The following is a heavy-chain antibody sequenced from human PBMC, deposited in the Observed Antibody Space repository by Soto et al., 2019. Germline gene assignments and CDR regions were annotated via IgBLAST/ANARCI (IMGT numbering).Heavy chain of an antibody. V-gene: IGHV3-21*01. D-gene: IGHD2-15*01. J-gene: IGHJ3*02. CDR2: ISTTSSYI. CDR3: ARDVVVVSAHYAFDI. Sequence: GGSLRLSCAASGFTFSTYSMNWVRQAPGKGLEWFSSISTTSSYIYYADSVKGRFTISRDNAKNSLYLQMNSLRAEDTAVSYCARDVVVVSAHYAFDIWGRGTMVTVSS. CDR1: GFTFSTYS.